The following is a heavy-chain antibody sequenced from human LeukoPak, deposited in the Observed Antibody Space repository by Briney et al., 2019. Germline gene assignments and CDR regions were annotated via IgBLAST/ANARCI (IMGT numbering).Heavy chain of an antibody. D-gene: IGHD6-19*01. J-gene: IGHJ5*02. CDR1: GGTFSSYA. V-gene: IGHV1-69*13. Sequence: GASVKVSCKASGGTFSSYAISWVRQAPGQGLEWMGGIIPIFGTANYAQKFQGRVTITADESTSTAYMELSSLRSEDTAVYYCARAGWSNNWFDPWGQGTLVTVSS. CDR3: ARAGWSNNWFDP. CDR2: IIPIFGTA.